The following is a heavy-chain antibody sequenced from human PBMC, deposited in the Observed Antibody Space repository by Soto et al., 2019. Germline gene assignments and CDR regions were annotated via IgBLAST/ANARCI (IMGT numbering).Heavy chain of an antibody. V-gene: IGHV3-7*01. CDR1: RLAFSNYW. CDR3: SRSSDYHDPDPPDQYFLH. J-gene: IGHJ1*01. D-gene: IGHD3-22*01. Sequence: EVQLVESGGVLVQPGGSLSLYCAASRLAFSNYWMAWVRQALGRGLEWVANIKQDGSEQYYVDSVMGRFTISRDNAKNSLYLQMNRLRAEDTALYFCSRSSDYHDPDPPDQYFLHWGQGTLVTVSS. CDR2: IKQDGSEQ.